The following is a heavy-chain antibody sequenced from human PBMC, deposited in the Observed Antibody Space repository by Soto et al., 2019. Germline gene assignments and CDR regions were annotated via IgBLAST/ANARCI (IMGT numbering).Heavy chain of an antibody. CDR2: IYPGDSDA. Sequence: SVKSSCKACGYKYISYWFAWVRQIPGKGLEWMGIIYPGDSDATYSPSFEGQVTFSVDKSITTAYLQWISLKASDTAMYYCARQAYFGSGTYYSDYWGQGTQVTVSS. CDR1: GYKYISYW. D-gene: IGHD3-10*01. J-gene: IGHJ4*02. CDR3: ARQAYFGSGTYYSDY. V-gene: IGHV5-51*01.